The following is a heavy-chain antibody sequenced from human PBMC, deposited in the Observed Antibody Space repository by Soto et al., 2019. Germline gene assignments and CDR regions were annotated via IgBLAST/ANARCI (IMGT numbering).Heavy chain of an antibody. J-gene: IGHJ5*02. V-gene: IGHV1-18*01. CDR2: ISAYNGNT. CDR3: ARTLYYDFWSGRNWFDP. CDR1: GGTFTSYA. D-gene: IGHD3-3*01. Sequence: ASGKVSCKASGGTFTSYAISWVRQAPGQGLEWMGWISAYNGNTNYAQKLQGRVTMTTDTSTSTAYMELRSLRSDDTAVYYCARTLYYDFWSGRNWFDPWGQGTLVTVSS.